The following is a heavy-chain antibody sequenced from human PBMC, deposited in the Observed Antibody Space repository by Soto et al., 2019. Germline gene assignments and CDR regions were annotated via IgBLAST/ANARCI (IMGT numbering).Heavy chain of an antibody. Sequence: PSETLSLTCTVSGGSISSGGYYWSWIRQYPGKGLEWIGYIYYSGSTYYNPSLKSRVTISVDTSKSQFSLKLSSVTAADTAVYYCARIIYSSFDYWGQGTLVTVSS. CDR2: IYYSGST. V-gene: IGHV4-31*03. CDR3: ARIIYSSFDY. J-gene: IGHJ4*02. CDR1: GGSISSGGYY. D-gene: IGHD5-18*01.